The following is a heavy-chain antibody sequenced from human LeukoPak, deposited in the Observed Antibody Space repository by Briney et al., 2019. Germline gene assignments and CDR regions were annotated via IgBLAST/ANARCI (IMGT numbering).Heavy chain of an antibody. CDR2: ISGSGGST. D-gene: IGHD3-16*01. Sequence: PGGSLRLSCAASGFTFSSYAMSWVRQAPGKGLEWVSAISGSGGSTYYADSVKGRFTISRDNAKNSLYLQMNSLRAEDTAVYYCARDMGVWFDPWGQGTLVTVSS. V-gene: IGHV3-23*01. CDR3: ARDMGVWFDP. CDR1: GFTFSSYA. J-gene: IGHJ5*02.